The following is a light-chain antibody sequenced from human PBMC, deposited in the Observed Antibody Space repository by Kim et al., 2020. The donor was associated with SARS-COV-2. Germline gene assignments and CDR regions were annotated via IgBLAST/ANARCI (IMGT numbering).Light chain of an antibody. V-gene: IGKV1-5*03. J-gene: IGKJ2*01. CDR3: QHYNRFPYT. CDR1: QIVDTY. Sequence: DIQMTQSPSTLSASVGDRVTITCRASQIVDTYLAWYQQKPGKAPNLLIYQASNLQIGVPSRFSGSGSGAEFTLTISSLQPDDFATYYCQHYNRFPYTFGQGTKLEI. CDR2: QAS.